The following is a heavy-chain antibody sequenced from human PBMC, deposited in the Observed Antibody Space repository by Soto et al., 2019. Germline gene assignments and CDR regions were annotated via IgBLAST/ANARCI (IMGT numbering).Heavy chain of an antibody. Sequence: AASVKVSCKASGGTFSSHAISWVRQAPGQGLEWMGGIIPIFGTANYAQKFQGRVTITADESTSTAYMELSSLRSEDTAVYYCARADYDSSGYYQGGPFDYWGQGTLVTVSS. CDR1: GGTFSSHA. D-gene: IGHD3-22*01. CDR2: IIPIFGTA. J-gene: IGHJ4*02. CDR3: ARADYDSSGYYQGGPFDY. V-gene: IGHV1-69*13.